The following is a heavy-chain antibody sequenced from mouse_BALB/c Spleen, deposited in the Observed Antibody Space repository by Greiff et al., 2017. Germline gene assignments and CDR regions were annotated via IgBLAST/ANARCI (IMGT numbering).Heavy chain of an antibody. J-gene: IGHJ3*01. CDR3: ARGAFAY. CDR1: GYTFTSYW. V-gene: IGHV1-87*01. CDR2: IYPGDGDT. Sequence: VQLQQSGAELARPGAPVKLSCKASGYTFTSYWMQWVKQRPGQGLEWIGAIYPGDGDTRYTQKFKGKATLTADKSSSTAYMQLSSLASEDSAVYYCARGAFAYWGQGTLVTVSA.